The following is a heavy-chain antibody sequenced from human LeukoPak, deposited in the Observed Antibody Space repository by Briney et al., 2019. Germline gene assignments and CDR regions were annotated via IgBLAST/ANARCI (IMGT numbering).Heavy chain of an antibody. V-gene: IGHV4-30-2*01. J-gene: IGHJ5*02. CDR3: ARDGSVNENWFDP. CDR2: IHHSAGF. Sequence: SETLSLTCTVSGGSISRGDYYWSWIRQPVGKGLEWIGYIHHSAGFNYNPSLRSRVTMSVDKSRNQFSLRLTSVTAADTAVYYCARDGSVNENWFDPWGQGTLVTVSS. CDR1: GGSISRGDYY.